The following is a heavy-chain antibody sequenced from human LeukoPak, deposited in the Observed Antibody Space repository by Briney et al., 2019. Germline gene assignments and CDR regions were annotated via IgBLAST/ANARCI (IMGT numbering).Heavy chain of an antibody. CDR1: GFTFSSYE. D-gene: IGHD3-3*01. CDR2: ISSSCSTI. Sequence: GGSLRLSCAASGFTFSSYEMNWVRQAPGKGLKWVSYISSSCSTIYYADSVKGRFTISSNNAKHSLYLQMNSLRAEDTAVYYCARGFKGVVDHFDYWGQGTLVTVSS. J-gene: IGHJ4*02. V-gene: IGHV3-48*03. CDR3: ARGFKGVVDHFDY.